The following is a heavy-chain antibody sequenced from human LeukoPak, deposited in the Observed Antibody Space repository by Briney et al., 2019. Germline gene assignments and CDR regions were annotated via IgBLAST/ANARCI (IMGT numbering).Heavy chain of an antibody. Sequence: GASVKVSCKASGYTFAGYYMHWVRQAPGQGLEWMGWINPNSGGTNYAQKFQGRVTMTRDTSISTAYMELSRLRSDDTAVYYCARDRSYCSSTSCPPDWFDPWGQGTLVTVSS. CDR3: ARDRSYCSSTSCPPDWFDP. V-gene: IGHV1-2*02. CDR1: GYTFAGYY. CDR2: INPNSGGT. D-gene: IGHD2-2*01. J-gene: IGHJ5*02.